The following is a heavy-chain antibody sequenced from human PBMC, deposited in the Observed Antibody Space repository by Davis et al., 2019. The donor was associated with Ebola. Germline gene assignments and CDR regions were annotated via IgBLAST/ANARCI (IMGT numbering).Heavy chain of an antibody. Sequence: AAVKVSCKASSYSFTAYYIHGVRQPPAQGLEWMGWINTNNGDTSYPQKFQGWVTMARDTSITTAYMELNRLTSDDTAVYYCARGVVVSPWYFDLWGRGTLVTVSS. CDR2: INTNNGDT. J-gene: IGHJ2*01. CDR1: SYSFTAYY. CDR3: ARGVVVSPWYFDL. V-gene: IGHV1-2*04. D-gene: IGHD2-15*01.